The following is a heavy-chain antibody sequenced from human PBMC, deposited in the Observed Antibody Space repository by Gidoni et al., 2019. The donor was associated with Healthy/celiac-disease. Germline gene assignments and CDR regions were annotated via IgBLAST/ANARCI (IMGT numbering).Heavy chain of an antibody. J-gene: IGHJ4*02. D-gene: IGHD1-26*01. CDR3: ARGRVGATVDY. CDR2: INHSGST. V-gene: IGHV4-34*01. Sequence: QVQLQQWGAGLLKPSETLSLTCAVYGGSFSGYYWSWIRQPPGKGLEWIGEINHSGSTNYNPSLKSRVTISVDTSKNQFSLKLSSVTAADTAVYYCARGRVGATVDYWGQGTLVTVSS. CDR1: GGSFSGYY.